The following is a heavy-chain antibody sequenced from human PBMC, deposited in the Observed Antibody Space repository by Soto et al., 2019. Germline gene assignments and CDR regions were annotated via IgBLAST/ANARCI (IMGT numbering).Heavy chain of an antibody. V-gene: IGHV1-2*02. CDR1: GYTFTGYY. D-gene: IGHD3-16*02. J-gene: IGHJ3*02. CDR2: INPNSGGT. CDR3: ARDRYDYVWGSYRYEGDAFDI. Sequence: ASVKVSCKASGYTFTGYYMHWVRQAPGQGLEWMGWINPNSGGTNYAQKFQGRVTMTTDTSTSTAYMELRSLRSDDTAVYYCARDRYDYVWGSYRYEGDAFDIWGQGTMVTVSS.